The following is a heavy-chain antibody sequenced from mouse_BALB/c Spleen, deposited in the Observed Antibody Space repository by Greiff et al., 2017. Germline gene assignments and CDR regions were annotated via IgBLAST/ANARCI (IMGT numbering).Heavy chain of an antibody. CDR2: ISYSGST. CDR3: ARGIDYEAMDY. V-gene: IGHV3-2*02. Sequence: VQLQQSGPSLVKPSQSLSLTCPVTGYSITSDYAWNWIRQFPGNKLEWMGYISYSGSTSYNPSLKSRISITRDTSKNQFFLQLNSVTTEDTATYYCARGIDYEAMDYWGQGTSVTVSS. CDR1: GYSITSDYA. J-gene: IGHJ4*01.